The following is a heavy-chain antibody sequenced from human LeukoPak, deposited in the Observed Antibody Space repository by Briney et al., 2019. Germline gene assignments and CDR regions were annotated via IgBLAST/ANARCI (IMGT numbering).Heavy chain of an antibody. CDR3: ARDRDYGDYNTQDLFVY. V-gene: IGHV1-18*01. CDR2: ISAYNGNT. D-gene: IGHD4-17*01. Sequence: ASVKVSCKASGYTFTNFGISWVRQAPGQGLEWMGWISAYNGNTNYAQRLQGRVTMTTDTSTSTAYMEVRSLRSDDTAVYYCARDRDYGDYNTQDLFVYWGQGTLVTVSS. J-gene: IGHJ4*02. CDR1: GYTFTNFG.